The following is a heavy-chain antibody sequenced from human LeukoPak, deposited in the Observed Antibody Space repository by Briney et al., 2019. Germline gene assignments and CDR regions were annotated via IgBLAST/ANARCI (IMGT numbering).Heavy chain of an antibody. CDR2: IRYTGTYI. CDR3: VRDRGTYRPIDY. CDR1: AFSLNAYN. V-gene: IGHV3-21*04. D-gene: IGHD1-26*01. Sequence: GGSLRLSCAASAFSLNAYNMNWVCQAPGKGLVWVSSIRYTGTYIYYADSVKGRFTISRDNAQNSLYLQMNSLRAEDTAIYYCVRDRGTYRPIDYWGQGTLVTVSS. J-gene: IGHJ4*02.